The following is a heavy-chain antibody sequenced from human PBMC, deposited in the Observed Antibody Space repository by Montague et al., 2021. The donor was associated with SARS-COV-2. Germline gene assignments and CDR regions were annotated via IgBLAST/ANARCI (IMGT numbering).Heavy chain of an antibody. CDR3: ARGVPGY. Sequence: SETLSLTCAVYGGSFSGYAWSWVRQSPRNGLEWIGNIHYSGITDYNPSLKTRVTISIDTSKNQFSLRLKSVTAADTAIYYCARGVPGYWGQGSLVTVSS. CDR2: IHYSGIT. J-gene: IGHJ4*02. V-gene: IGHV4-34*01. CDR1: GGSFSGYA. D-gene: IGHD3-10*01.